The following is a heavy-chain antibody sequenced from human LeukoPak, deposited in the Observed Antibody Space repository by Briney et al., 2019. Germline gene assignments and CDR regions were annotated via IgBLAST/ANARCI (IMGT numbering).Heavy chain of an antibody. CDR1: GGSFSAYY. CDR2: INHSGST. CDR3: ARVSAAGGTRLFDH. V-gene: IGHV4-34*01. Sequence: SETLSLTCAVYGGSFSAYYWSWIRQPPGKGLEWIGEINHSGSTNYNPSLKSRVTISVDTSKNQFSLKLNSVTTTDSAVYYCARVSAAGGTRLFDHWGQGTLVTVSS. J-gene: IGHJ4*02. D-gene: IGHD6-13*01.